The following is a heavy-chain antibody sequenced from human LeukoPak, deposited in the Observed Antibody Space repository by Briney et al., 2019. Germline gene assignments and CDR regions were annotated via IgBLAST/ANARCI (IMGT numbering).Heavy chain of an antibody. CDR2: ISTDGNDK. V-gene: IGHV3-30*04. CDR1: GFTFSGYA. Sequence: GGSLRLSCAASGFTFSGYAMHWVRQAPGKGLEWLTVISTDGNDKHYADSVKGRFTVARDNSKNTLLLQMYNVRTEDTAVYYCAKDKSVSADYYFDYWGQGTLVTVSS. CDR3: AKDKSVSADYYFDY. D-gene: IGHD3-10*01. J-gene: IGHJ4*02.